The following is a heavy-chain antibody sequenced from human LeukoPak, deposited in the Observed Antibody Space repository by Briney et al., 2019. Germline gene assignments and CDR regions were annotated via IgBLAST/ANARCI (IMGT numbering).Heavy chain of an antibody. CDR2: INHSGST. V-gene: IGHV4-34*01. Sequence: SETLSLTCAVYGGSFSGYYWSWIRQPPGKGLEWIGEINHSGSTNYNPSLKSRITISVDTSKNQFSLKLSSVTAADTAVYYCARSYGSGSYSDFNWFDPWGQGTLVTVSS. J-gene: IGHJ5*02. CDR1: GGSFSGYY. D-gene: IGHD3-10*01. CDR3: ARSYGSGSYSDFNWFDP.